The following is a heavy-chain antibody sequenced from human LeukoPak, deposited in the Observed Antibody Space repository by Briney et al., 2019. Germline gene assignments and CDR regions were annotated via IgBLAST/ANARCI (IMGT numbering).Heavy chain of an antibody. CDR1: GFTFSSYG. D-gene: IGHD2-21*01. CDR3: AKDGQLWKFDY. CDR2: ISYDGSNK. Sequence: GRSLILSCAASGFTFSSYGMHWVRQAPGKGLEWVAVISYDGSNKYYADSVKGRFAISRDNSKNTLYLQMNSLRAEDTAVYYCAKDGQLWKFDYWGQGTLVTVSS. J-gene: IGHJ4*02. V-gene: IGHV3-30*18.